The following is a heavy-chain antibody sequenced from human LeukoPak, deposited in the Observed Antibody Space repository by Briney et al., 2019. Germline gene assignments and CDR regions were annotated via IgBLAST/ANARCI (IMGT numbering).Heavy chain of an antibody. D-gene: IGHD5-18*01. CDR2: ISSSCSYI. CDR1: GFTFSSYS. CDR3: ARGLGSYAYSDAFDI. V-gene: IGHV3-21*01. J-gene: IGHJ3*02. Sequence: GGSLRFSGAAYGFTFSSYSMNWIRQAPGERLEPVSSISSSCSYIYYADSVEGRFTTSRDNAKNSLYLQMNSLRAEDTAVYYCARGLGSYAYSDAFDIWGQGTMVTVSS.